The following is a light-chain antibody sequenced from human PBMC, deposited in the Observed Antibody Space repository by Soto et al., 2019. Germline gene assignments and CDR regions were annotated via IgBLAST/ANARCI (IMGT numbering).Light chain of an antibody. CDR2: RDS. J-gene: IGLJ2*01. V-gene: IGLV1-47*01. CDR1: SSNIGSNY. Sequence: QPVLTQPPSASGTPGQRVTISCSGSSSNIGSNYVYWYQQLPRTAPKLLIYRDSQRPSGVPDRFSGSKSGTSASLAISGLRSEDEADYYCAAWDDSLSGVVFGGGTKLTVL. CDR3: AAWDDSLSGVV.